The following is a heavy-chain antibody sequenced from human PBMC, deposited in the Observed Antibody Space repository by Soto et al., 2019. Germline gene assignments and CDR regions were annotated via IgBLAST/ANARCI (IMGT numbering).Heavy chain of an antibody. CDR3: ARGPITMVRGVTPRSSWFDP. V-gene: IGHV1-18*01. D-gene: IGHD3-10*01. CDR2: ISAYNGNT. J-gene: IGHJ5*02. Sequence: QVQLVQSGAEVKKPGASVKVSCKASGYTFTSYGISWVRQAPGQGLEWMGWISAYNGNTNYAQKLQGRVTMTTDTSTSTAYMELRSLRSDDTAVYYCARGPITMVRGVTPRSSWFDPWGQGTLVTVSS. CDR1: GYTFTSYG.